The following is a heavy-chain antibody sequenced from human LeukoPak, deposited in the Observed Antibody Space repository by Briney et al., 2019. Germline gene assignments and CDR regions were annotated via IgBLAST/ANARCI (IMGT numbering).Heavy chain of an antibody. CDR2: ISTSGSTI. J-gene: IGHJ4*02. CDR1: GFTFSSYE. D-gene: IGHD4-17*01. CDR3: SKGYGDYEY. V-gene: IGHV3-48*03. Sequence: GGSLRRSCAASGFTFSSYEMNWVRQSPGKGLEWISYISTSGSTIYYADSVKGRFTISRDNAKNSLYLQLNSLRAEDTAVYYCSKGYGDYEYWGQGTLVTVSS.